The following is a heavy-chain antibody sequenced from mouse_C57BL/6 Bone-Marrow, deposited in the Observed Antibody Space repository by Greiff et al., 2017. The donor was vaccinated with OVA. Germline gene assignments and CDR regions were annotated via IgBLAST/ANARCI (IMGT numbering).Heavy chain of an antibody. CDR1: GYSFTGYY. D-gene: IGHD1-1*01. J-gene: IGHJ2*01. V-gene: IGHV1-42*01. CDR2: INPSTGGT. CDR3: ARPITTVNYFDY. Sequence: VQLQQSGPELVKPGASVKISCKASGYSFTGYYMNWVKQSPEKSLEWIGEINPSTGGTTYNQKFKAKATLTVDKSSSTAYMQLKSLTSEDSAVYYCARPITTVNYFDYWGQGTTLTVSS.